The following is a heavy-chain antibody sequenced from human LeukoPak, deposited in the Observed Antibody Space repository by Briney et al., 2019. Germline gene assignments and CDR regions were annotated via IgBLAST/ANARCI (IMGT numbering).Heavy chain of an antibody. CDR3: TKDRLTGYSFGYSYFYY. J-gene: IGHJ4*02. CDR2: ISGSGGST. V-gene: IGHV3-23*01. CDR1: GFTFSSYA. D-gene: IGHD5-18*01. Sequence: PGGSLRLSCAASGFTFSSYAMTWVRQAPGKGLEWVSTISGSGGSTYYADSVKGRFTISRDNSKNTLYLQMNSLRAEDTAVYYFTKDRLTGYSFGYSYFYYWGQGTLVTVSS.